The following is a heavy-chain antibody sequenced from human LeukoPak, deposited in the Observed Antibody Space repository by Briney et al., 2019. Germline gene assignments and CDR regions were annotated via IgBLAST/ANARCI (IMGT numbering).Heavy chain of an antibody. CDR2: ISAYNGNT. CDR3: AREWGVRYYDSSGHGTNWFDP. Sequence: GASVKVSCKASGYTFTSYGISWVRQAPGQGLEWMGWISAYNGNTNYAQKLQGRVTMTTDTSTSTAYMELSSLRSEDTAVYYCAREWGVRYYDSSGHGTNWFDPWGQGTLVTVSS. J-gene: IGHJ5*02. D-gene: IGHD3-22*01. V-gene: IGHV1-18*01. CDR1: GYTFTSYG.